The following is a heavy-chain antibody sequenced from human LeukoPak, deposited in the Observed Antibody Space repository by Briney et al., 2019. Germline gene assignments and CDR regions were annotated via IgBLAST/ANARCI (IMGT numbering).Heavy chain of an antibody. CDR3: AVGITILGVAASFDS. J-gene: IGHJ4*02. CDR1: GASYNAYY. V-gene: IGHV4-34*01. CDR2: IDHRGTA. Sequence: SETLSLTCAVYGASYNAYYWSWIRQPPGKGLEWIGDIDHRGTATYNPSLKSRLTISVDASKNQFSLKLNSVTDADTAVYYCAVGITILGVAASFDSWGRGNLVIVSS. D-gene: IGHD3-3*01.